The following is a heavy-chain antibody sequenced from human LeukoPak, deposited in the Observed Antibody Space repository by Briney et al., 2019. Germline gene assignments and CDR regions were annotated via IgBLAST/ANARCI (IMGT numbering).Heavy chain of an antibody. CDR3: ARGRAAVDVDNWLDP. CDR1: GESFSGYC. J-gene: IGHJ5*02. D-gene: IGHD6-13*01. Sequence: PSETLTLTCAVYGESFSGYCWSWIRQPPGKGLEWIGEINHSGGTNYSPAHKSRGTISVDRYKTQCSLKLSSVTAADTSVYDCARGRAAVDVDNWLDPWGQGTLVTVSS. V-gene: IGHV4-34*01. CDR2: INHSGGT.